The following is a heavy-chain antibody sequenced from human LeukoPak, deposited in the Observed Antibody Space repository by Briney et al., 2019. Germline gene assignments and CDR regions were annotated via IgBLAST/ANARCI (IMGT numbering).Heavy chain of an antibody. CDR1: GGSISSRSYY. D-gene: IGHD5-24*01. V-gene: IGHV4-39*01. Sequence: PSETLSLTCTVSGGSISSRSYYWRWIRQPPGKGLEWIASIYYSGSTYYNPSLKSRVTISVDTSKNQFSLKLSSVTAADTAVYYCAKTGDGYYNFDYWGQGTLVTVSS. CDR2: IYYSGST. J-gene: IGHJ4*02. CDR3: AKTGDGYYNFDY.